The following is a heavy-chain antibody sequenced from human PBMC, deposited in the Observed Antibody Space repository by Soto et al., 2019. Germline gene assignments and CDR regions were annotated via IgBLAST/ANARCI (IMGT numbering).Heavy chain of an antibody. D-gene: IGHD4-4*01. J-gene: IGHJ6*02. CDR1: GGSISSGGYS. Sequence: PSETLSLTCAVSGGSISSGGYSWSWIRQPPGKGLEWIGYIYHSGSTYYNPSLKSRVTISVDRSKNQFSLKLSSVTAADTAVYYCARWATDNNFYYYGMDVWGQGTTVT. CDR2: IYHSGST. V-gene: IGHV4-30-2*01. CDR3: ARWATDNNFYYYGMDV.